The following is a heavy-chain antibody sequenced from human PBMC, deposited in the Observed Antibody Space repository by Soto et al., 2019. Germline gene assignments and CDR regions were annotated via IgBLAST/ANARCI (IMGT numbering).Heavy chain of an antibody. Sequence: ALTCTVSGGSISSSRCYWGWGRQPPGKGLEWIGNIHYGGNTFYNPSLKSRVTISVDTSKNQFSLKLSSVTAADTAVYYCAQEDTAISSGYFGYWGQGTLVTVSS. D-gene: IGHD5-18*01. CDR3: AQEDTAISSGYFGY. CDR1: GGSISSSRCY. CDR2: IHYGGNT. J-gene: IGHJ4*02. V-gene: IGHV4-39*01.